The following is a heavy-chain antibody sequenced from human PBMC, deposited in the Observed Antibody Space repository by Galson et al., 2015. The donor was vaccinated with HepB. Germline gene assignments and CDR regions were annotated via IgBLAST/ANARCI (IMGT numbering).Heavy chain of an antibody. J-gene: IGHJ6*02. CDR2: INVGNGNT. Sequence: SVKVSCKASGYIFTRYALHWVRQAPGRTFEWMGWINVGNGNTRYSQKFQGRVTITRDTSASTAYMDLTTLRSEDTAVYYCARLTAADNYYAMDVWGQGTTVTVSS. D-gene: IGHD6-25*01. CDR1: GYIFTRYA. V-gene: IGHV1-3*01. CDR3: ARLTAADNYYAMDV.